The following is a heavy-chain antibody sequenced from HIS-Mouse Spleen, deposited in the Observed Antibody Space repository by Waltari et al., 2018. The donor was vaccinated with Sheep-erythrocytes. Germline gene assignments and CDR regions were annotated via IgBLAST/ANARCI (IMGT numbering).Heavy chain of an antibody. D-gene: IGHD1-26*01. CDR2: IYYSGST. CDR1: GGSISSYY. V-gene: IGHV4-59*08. CDR3: ARLELGQFDY. Sequence: QVQLQESGPGLVKPSETLSLTCTVPGGSISSYYWSWIRQPPGKGLEWIGYIYYSGSTNYNPSLKSRVTISVDTSKNQFSLKLSSVTAADTAVYYCARLELGQFDYWGQGTLVTVSS. J-gene: IGHJ4*02.